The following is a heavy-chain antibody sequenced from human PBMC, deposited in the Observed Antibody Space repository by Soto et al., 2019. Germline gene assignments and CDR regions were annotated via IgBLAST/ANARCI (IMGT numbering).Heavy chain of an antibody. CDR1: GGSISSSSYY. CDR2: IYYSGSP. D-gene: IGHD6-19*01. Sequence: QLQLQESGPGLVKPSETLSLTCTVSGGSISSSSYYWGWIRQPPGKGLEWIGNIYYSGSPYYNPSLKSRVAISVDTSKNQISLQVNSVTAADTAVYSCARPRMPQWRGGFDSWGQGTLVTVSS. CDR3: ARPRMPQWRGGFDS. V-gene: IGHV4-39*01. J-gene: IGHJ4*02.